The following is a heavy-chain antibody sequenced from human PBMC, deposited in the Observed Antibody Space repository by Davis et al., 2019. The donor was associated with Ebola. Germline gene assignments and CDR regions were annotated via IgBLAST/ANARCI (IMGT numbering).Heavy chain of an antibody. V-gene: IGHV1-3*01. D-gene: IGHD6-19*01. CDR2: INAGNGNT. Sequence: ASLKVSFQASGYTFPSYAMHLVRQAPGQKPEWMGWINAGNGNTKYSQKFQGRVTITRNTSASTAYMELSSLRSEDTAVYYCARDSSGWYYFDYWGQGTLVTVSS. CDR3: ARDSSGWYYFDY. J-gene: IGHJ4*02. CDR1: GYTFPSYA.